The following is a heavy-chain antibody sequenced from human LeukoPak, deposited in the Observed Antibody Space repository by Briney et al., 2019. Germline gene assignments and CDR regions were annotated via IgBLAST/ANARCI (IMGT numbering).Heavy chain of an antibody. V-gene: IGHV3-23*01. CDR3: AKNGDRGAYCSGGTCYPFYYYYIDV. Sequence: GGSLRLSCAASGFTFSSYGMSWVRQAPGKGLEWVSSISSTGGTTYYADSVKGRFTISRDNSKNTLYLQMNSLRAEDTATYYCAKNGDRGAYCSGGTCYPFYYYYIDVWGKGITVTISS. CDR1: GFTFSSYG. J-gene: IGHJ6*03. CDR2: ISSTGGTT. D-gene: IGHD2-15*01.